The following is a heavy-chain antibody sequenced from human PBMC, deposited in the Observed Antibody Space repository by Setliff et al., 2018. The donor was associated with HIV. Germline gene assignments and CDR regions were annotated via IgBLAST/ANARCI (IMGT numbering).Heavy chain of an antibody. CDR3: ARVGVDSQEYFQH. D-gene: IGHD3-3*01. CDR2: INTKTGNP. J-gene: IGHJ1*01. V-gene: IGHV7-4-1*02. Sequence: ASVKVSCKASGYTFTTYGISWVRQAPGQGLEWMGWINTKTGNPTYAQGFTGRFVFSLDTSVSTAYLQINSLKAEDTAIYYCARVGVDSQEYFQHWGQGTLVTVSS. CDR1: GYTFTTYG.